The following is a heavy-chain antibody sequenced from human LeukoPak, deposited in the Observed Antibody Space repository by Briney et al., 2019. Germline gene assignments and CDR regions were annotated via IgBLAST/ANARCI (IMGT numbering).Heavy chain of an antibody. D-gene: IGHD3-10*01. J-gene: IGHJ4*02. V-gene: IGHV3-53*01. Sequence: PGGSLRLSCAASGFTFSDYYMSWVRQAPGKGLEWVSAIYSSGSTYYAASVKGRFTISRDNSKNTLYLQMNSLRAEDTAVYYCASRSLWYGEDYWGQGTLVTVSS. CDR2: IYSSGST. CDR1: GFTFSDYY. CDR3: ASRSLWYGEDY.